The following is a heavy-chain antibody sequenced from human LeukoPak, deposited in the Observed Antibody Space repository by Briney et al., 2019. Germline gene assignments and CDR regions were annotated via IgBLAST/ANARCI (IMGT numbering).Heavy chain of an antibody. D-gene: IGHD5-12*01. CDR2: ISDDGNKN. Sequence: PGTSLRLSCAASGFTFSRHAMHWIRQAPGKGLEGVAVISDDGNKNYYADSVKGRFTISRDNSKKVVDLQMNSLRPEDTAVYYCEKRLDSGSALGVGDFDYWGQGTLVTVSS. V-gene: IGHV3-30*04. CDR1: GFTFSRHA. CDR3: EKRLDSGSALGVGDFDY. J-gene: IGHJ4*02.